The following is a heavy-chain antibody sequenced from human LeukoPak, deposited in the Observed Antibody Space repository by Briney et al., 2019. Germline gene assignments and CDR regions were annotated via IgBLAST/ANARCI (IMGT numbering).Heavy chain of an antibody. CDR3: ATGIVVVPAASPGEVDY. CDR1: GYIFTELS. V-gene: IGHV1-24*01. J-gene: IGHJ4*02. CDR2: LDPEDGET. Sequence: ASVKVSCKVSGYIFTELSMHWVRQAPGKGLEWMGGLDPEDGETIYAQKFQGRVTMTEDTSTDTAYMELSSLRSEDTAVYYCATGIVVVPAASPGEVDYWGQGTLVTVSS. D-gene: IGHD2-2*01.